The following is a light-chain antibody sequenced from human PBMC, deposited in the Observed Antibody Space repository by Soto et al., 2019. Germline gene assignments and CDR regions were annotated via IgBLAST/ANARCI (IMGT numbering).Light chain of an antibody. V-gene: IGKV1-39*01. J-gene: IGKJ1*01. CDR3: QKSYSTTWT. CDR1: QGISTY. Sequence: DIQMTQSPSSLSESAGDRVTITCQASQGISTYLNWYQQKPGKAPKLLIYAASSLQSGVPSRFSGSGSETDFTLTISSLQPEDFATYSCQKSYSTTWTFGQGTKVDIK. CDR2: AAS.